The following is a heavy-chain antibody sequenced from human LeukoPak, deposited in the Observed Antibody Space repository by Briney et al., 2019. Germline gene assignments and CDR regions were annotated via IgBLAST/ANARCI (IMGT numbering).Heavy chain of an antibody. CDR1: GGSISGYY. CDR3: APLGSSSSA. D-gene: IGHD6-6*01. J-gene: IGHJ5*02. CDR2: INHSGST. Sequence: SETLSLTCAVYGGSISGYYWSWIRQPPGKGLEWIGEINHSGSTNYNPSLKSRVTISVDTSKNQFSLKLSSVTAADTAVYYCAPLGSSSSAWGQGTLVTVSS. V-gene: IGHV4-34*01.